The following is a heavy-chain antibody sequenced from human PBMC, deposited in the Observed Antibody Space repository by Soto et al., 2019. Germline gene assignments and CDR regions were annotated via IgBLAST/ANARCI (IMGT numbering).Heavy chain of an antibody. V-gene: IGHV1-58*01. Sequence: QMQLVQSGPEVKKPGTSVKVSCKASGFTLTNSIVQWVRQARGQHLEWIGWIVVASGNTYYSQKFQERVTITRDMSTSTAYMELSILRSEDTAVFYCAAGRARELRASYFDTWGQGTLVTVSS. J-gene: IGHJ4*02. CDR2: IVVASGNT. D-gene: IGHD3-16*01. CDR1: GFTLTNSI. CDR3: AAGRARELRASYFDT.